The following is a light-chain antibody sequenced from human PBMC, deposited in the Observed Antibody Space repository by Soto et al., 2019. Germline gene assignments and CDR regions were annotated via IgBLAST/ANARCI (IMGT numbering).Light chain of an antibody. CDR3: SSYTSTSTVK. Sequence: QSALTQPPSVSGSPGQSVTISCTGTSTDFVSYNRVSWYQQPPGTAPKLIIYDVSDRPSGVSNRFSGSKSGNTASLTISGLQAEDEGDYYCSSYTSTSTVKFGGGTKVTVL. V-gene: IGLV2-18*02. CDR2: DVS. CDR1: STDFVSYNR. J-gene: IGLJ2*01.